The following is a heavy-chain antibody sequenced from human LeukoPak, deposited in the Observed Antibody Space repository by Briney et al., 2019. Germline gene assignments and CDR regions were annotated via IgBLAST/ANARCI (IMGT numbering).Heavy chain of an antibody. CDR2: IIPIFGTA. CDR3: ASPEITIPSALADYYYMDV. CDR1: GGTFSSYA. Sequence: ASVKVSCKASGGTFSSYAISWVRQAPGQGLEWMGGIIPIFGTANYAQKFQGRVTITADESTSTAYMELSSLRSEDTAVYYCASPEITIPSALADYYYMDVWAKGPRSPSP. D-gene: IGHD3-3*01. V-gene: IGHV1-69*13. J-gene: IGHJ6*03.